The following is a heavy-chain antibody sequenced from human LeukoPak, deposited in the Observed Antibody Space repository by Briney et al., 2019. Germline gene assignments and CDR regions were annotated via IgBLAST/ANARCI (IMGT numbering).Heavy chain of an antibody. CDR2: IYSGGST. J-gene: IGHJ4*02. D-gene: IGHD5-24*01. CDR1: GFTVSSNY. CDR3: AKSREAARYYFDY. Sequence: GGSLRLSCAASGFTVSSNYMSWVRQAPGKGLEWVSVIYSGGSTYYADSVKGRFTISRDNSKTTLYLQMNSLTAEDTAVYHCAKSREAARYYFDYWGQGTLVTVSS. V-gene: IGHV3-66*01.